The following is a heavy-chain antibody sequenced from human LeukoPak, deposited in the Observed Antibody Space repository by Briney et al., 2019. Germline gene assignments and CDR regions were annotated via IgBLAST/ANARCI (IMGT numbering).Heavy chain of an antibody. J-gene: IGHJ6*02. V-gene: IGHV3-48*03. CDR2: ISSSSNTM. D-gene: IGHD6-13*01. Sequence: PGGSLRLSCAASGFTFSSYEMNWVRQAPGKGLEWVSYISSSSNTMYYADSVKGRFTISRDNAKNSLYLQMNSLRAEDTAVYYCARDLKIAAAGRPPQYYYYGMDVWGQGTTVTVSS. CDR1: GFTFSSYE. CDR3: ARDLKIAAAGRPPQYYYYGMDV.